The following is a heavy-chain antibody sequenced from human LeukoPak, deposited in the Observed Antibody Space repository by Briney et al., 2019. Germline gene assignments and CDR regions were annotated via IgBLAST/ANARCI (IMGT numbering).Heavy chain of an antibody. CDR2: ISAYNGNT. V-gene: IGHV1-18*01. Sequence: ASVKVSCKASGYTFTSYGFSWVRQAPGQGLEWMGWISAYNGNTDYAQKLQGRVTMTTDTSTSTAYMELSSLRSEDTAVYYCARDRGTGDAFDIWGQGTMVTVSS. D-gene: IGHD3-10*01. CDR3: ARDRGTGDAFDI. J-gene: IGHJ3*02. CDR1: GYTFTSYG.